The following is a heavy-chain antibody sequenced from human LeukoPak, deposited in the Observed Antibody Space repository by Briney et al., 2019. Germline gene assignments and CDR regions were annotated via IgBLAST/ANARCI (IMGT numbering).Heavy chain of an antibody. CDR3: TREGYSGSYYHY. CDR1: GFTFSDYY. V-gene: IGHV3-11*04. Sequence: KAGGSLRLSCAASGFTFSDYYMSWIRQAPGKGLEWVSYISTSGSTISYADSVKGRFTISRDNAKNSLYPQMNSLRVEDTAVYYCTREGYSGSYYHYWGQGTLVTVSS. J-gene: IGHJ4*02. D-gene: IGHD1-26*01. CDR2: ISTSGSTI.